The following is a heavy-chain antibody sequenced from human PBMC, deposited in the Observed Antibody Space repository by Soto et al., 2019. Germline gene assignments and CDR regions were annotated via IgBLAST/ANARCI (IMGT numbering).Heavy chain of an antibody. CDR2: IIPIFGTA. J-gene: IGHJ5*02. Sequence: GPSVKVSCKASGGTFSSYAISWVRQAPGQGLEWMGGIIPIFGTANYAQKFQGRVTITADESTSTAYMELSSLRSEDTAVYYCARVPDIVVVPAAMGWFDPWGQGTLVTVSS. CDR1: GGTFSSYA. V-gene: IGHV1-69*13. D-gene: IGHD2-2*01. CDR3: ARVPDIVVVPAAMGWFDP.